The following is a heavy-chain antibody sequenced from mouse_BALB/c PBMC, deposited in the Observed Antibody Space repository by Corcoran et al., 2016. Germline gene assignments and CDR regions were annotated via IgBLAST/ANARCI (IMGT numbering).Heavy chain of an antibody. V-gene: IGHV14-3*02. CDR1: GFNIKDTY. CDR3: ARATAMTC. Sequence: EVQLQQSGAELVKPGASVKLSCTASGFNIKDTYMHWVRQRPEQGLEWIGRIDPANGNTKYDPRFQGKATITADTSSNTAYLQLSSLTSEDTAVYYCARATAMTCWGQGTTLTVSS. CDR2: IDPANGNT. D-gene: IGHD1-2*01. J-gene: IGHJ2*01.